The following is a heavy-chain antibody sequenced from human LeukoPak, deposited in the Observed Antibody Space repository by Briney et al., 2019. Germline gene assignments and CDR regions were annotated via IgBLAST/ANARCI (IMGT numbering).Heavy chain of an antibody. D-gene: IGHD5-12*01. CDR3: ARDHEDIVATIWGEGLNI. Sequence: GGSLRLSCAASGFTFSNAWMSWVRQAPGKGLEWVGRIKSKTDGGTTDYAAPVKGRFTISRDDSKNTLYLQMNSLKTEDTAVYYCARDHEDIVATIWGEGLNIWGQGTVVTVSS. J-gene: IGHJ3*02. CDR2: IKSKTDGGTT. V-gene: IGHV3-15*01. CDR1: GFTFSNAW.